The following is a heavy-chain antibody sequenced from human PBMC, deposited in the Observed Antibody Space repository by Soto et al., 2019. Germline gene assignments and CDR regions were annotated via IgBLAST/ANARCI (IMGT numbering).Heavy chain of an antibody. V-gene: IGHV1-18*04. CDR1: GYTFANYG. CDR2: ISASTGNT. CDR3: SREMRGGALDY. J-gene: IGHJ4*02. Sequence: ASVKVSCKASGYTFANYGINWVRQAPGQGLEWMGCISASTGNTNYAQKLQGRVTLTTDTSTGTAYMDLRSLTSDDTAVYFCSREMRGGALDYWGQGTLVTVSS.